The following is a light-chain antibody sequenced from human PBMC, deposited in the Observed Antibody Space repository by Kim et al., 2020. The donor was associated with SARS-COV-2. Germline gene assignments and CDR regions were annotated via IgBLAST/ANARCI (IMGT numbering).Light chain of an antibody. Sequence: QSVLTQPPSTSGTPGQRVTISCSGSSSNVGLHFVNWYQQLPGTAPKVIIYNDYQRPSGVPDRFSGSRSGTSASLAISGLQSEDEADYYCATWDVSLNGWVFGGGTKLTVL. CDR3: ATWDVSLNGWV. J-gene: IGLJ3*02. V-gene: IGLV1-44*01. CDR1: SSNVGLHF. CDR2: NDY.